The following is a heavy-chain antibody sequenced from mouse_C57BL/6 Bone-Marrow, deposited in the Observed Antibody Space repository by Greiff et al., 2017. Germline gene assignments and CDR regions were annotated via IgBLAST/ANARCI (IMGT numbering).Heavy chain of an antibody. CDR3: ASGDYPAWFAY. D-gene: IGHD2-4*01. CDR2: IYPGGGYT. Sequence: QVQLQQSGAELVRPGTSVKMSCKASGYTFTNYWIGWAKQRPGHGLEWIGDIYPGGGYTNYNEKFKGKATLTADKSSSTAYMQFSRLTSEDSAIYYCASGDYPAWFAYWGQGTLVTVSA. CDR1: GYTFTNYW. V-gene: IGHV1-63*01. J-gene: IGHJ3*01.